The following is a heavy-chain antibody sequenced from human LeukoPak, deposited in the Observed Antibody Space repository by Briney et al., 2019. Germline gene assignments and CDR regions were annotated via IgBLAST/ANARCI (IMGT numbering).Heavy chain of an antibody. D-gene: IGHD2-15*01. CDR3: ARPTGDIGSSHEYFDY. CDR2: INPSGGST. CDR1: GYTFTSYY. Sequence: ASVKVSCKASGYTFTSYYMHWVRQAPGQGLEWMGIINPSGGSTSYAQKFQGRVTMTRDTSTSTVYMELSSLRSEDTAVYYCARPTGDIGSSHEYFDYWGQGTLVTVSS. V-gene: IGHV1-46*01. J-gene: IGHJ4*02.